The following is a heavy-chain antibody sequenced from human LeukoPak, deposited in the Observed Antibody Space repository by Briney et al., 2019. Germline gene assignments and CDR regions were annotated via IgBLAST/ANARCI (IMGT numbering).Heavy chain of an antibody. CDR3: ARDLMATIYYYYGMDV. CDR2: ISYDGSNK. D-gene: IGHD5-24*01. CDR1: GFTFSSCA. Sequence: GGSLRLSCAASGFTFSSCAMHWVRQAPGKGLEWVAVISYDGSNKYYTDSVKGRFTISRDKSKNTLYLQMNTLRADDTAVYFCARDLMATIYYYYGMDVWGRGTTVTVSS. J-gene: IGHJ6*02. V-gene: IGHV3-30-3*01.